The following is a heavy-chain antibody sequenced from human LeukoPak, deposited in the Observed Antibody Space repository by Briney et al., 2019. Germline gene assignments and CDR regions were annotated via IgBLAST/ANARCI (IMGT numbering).Heavy chain of an antibody. CDR2: IHYSGST. D-gene: IGHD6-19*01. CDR3: ARTQEAGYSSGRYDSYYYYMDV. CDR1: GGSISGYY. V-gene: IGHV4-59*01. Sequence: SETLSLTCSASGGSISGYYWSWIRQPPGKGLEWIGYIHYSGSTHYNPSLKSRVTISVDTSKNQFSLKLSSMTAADTAVYFCARTQEAGYSSGRYDSYYYYMDVWGKGTTVTISS. J-gene: IGHJ6*03.